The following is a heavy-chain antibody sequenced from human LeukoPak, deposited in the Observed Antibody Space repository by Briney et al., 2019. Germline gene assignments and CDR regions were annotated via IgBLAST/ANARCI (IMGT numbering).Heavy chain of an antibody. V-gene: IGHV3-33*01. CDR1: GFTFSSYG. Sequence: GGSLRLSCAASGFTFSSYGMHWVRQAPGKGLEWVAVIWYDGSNKYYADSVKGRFTISRDNSKNTLYLQMNSLRAEDTAVYYCARDPNWNHVGGLVGFDYWGQGTLVTVSS. CDR2: IWYDGSNK. D-gene: IGHD1-14*01. J-gene: IGHJ4*02. CDR3: ARDPNWNHVGGLVGFDY.